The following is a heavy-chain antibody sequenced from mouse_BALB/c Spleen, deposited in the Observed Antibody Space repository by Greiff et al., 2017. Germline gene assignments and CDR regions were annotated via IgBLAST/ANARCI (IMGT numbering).Heavy chain of an antibody. J-gene: IGHJ1*01. V-gene: IGHV1-69*02. CDR2: IDPSDSET. CDR1: GYTFTSYW. Sequence: QVQLQQPGAELVKPGAPVKLSCKASGYTFTSYWMNWVKQRPGRGLEWIGRIDPSDSETHYNQKFKDKATLTVDKSSSTAYIQLSSLTSEDSAVYYCARRSSDGYYWYFDVWGAGTTVTVSS. D-gene: IGHD2-3*01. CDR3: ARRSSDGYYWYFDV.